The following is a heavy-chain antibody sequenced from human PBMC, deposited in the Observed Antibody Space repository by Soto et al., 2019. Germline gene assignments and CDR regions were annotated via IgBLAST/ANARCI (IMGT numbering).Heavy chain of an antibody. V-gene: IGHV1-69*13. CDR2: IIPIFGTA. Sequence: ASMRVYCNASGGTFSSYAISWVRQAPGQGIEWMGGIIPIFGTANYAQKFQGRVTITADESTSTDDMEMSSLRSEDTAVYYWAKENEIDYYDRSGCIRHSFAIWRQGKM. J-gene: IGHJ3*02. CDR1: GGTFSSYA. CDR3: AKENEIDYYDRSGCIRHSFAI. D-gene: IGHD3-22*01.